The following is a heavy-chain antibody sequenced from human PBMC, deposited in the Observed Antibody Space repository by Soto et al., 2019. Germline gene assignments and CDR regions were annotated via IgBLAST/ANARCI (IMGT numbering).Heavy chain of an antibody. CDR1: GFTFSNYA. Sequence: GGSLRLSCAASGFTFSNYAMHWVRQAPGKGLEWVAVISYDGSSKYYADSVKGRFTISRDNSKNTLYLQMNSLRAEDTAIYYCARDKRVLRFLEWSYFFVYWGQGTLATVS. J-gene: IGHJ4*02. V-gene: IGHV3-30*04. D-gene: IGHD3-3*01. CDR2: ISYDGSSK. CDR3: ARDKRVLRFLEWSYFFVY.